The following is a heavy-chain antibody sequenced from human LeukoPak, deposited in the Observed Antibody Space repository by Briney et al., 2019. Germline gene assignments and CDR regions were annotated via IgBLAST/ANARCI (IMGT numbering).Heavy chain of an antibody. CDR2: IRYDGTSK. CDR3: AKETRASYSDY. J-gene: IGHJ4*02. V-gene: IGHV3-30*02. D-gene: IGHD6-6*01. Sequence: GGSLRLSCAASGFTFSSSGMHWVRQAPGKGLEWVAFIRYDGTSKYYADSVKGRFTISRDNSKNTVYLQMNSLRAEDTAVYYCAKETRASYSDYWGQGTLVTVSS. CDR1: GFTFSSSG.